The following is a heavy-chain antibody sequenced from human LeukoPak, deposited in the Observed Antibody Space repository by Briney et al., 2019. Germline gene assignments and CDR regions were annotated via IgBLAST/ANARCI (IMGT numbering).Heavy chain of an antibody. CDR2: IYYSGST. V-gene: IGHV4-59*01. J-gene: IGHJ2*01. D-gene: IGHD3-10*01. CDR3: ARDQDYGSGLYWYFDL. CDR1: AGSISGYY. Sequence: SETLSLTCTVAAGSISGYYWSWIRQPPGKGLEWIGYIYYSGSTNYNPSLKSRVTISVATSKNQFSLKLSSVTAADTAVYYCARDQDYGSGLYWYFDLWGRGTLVTVSS.